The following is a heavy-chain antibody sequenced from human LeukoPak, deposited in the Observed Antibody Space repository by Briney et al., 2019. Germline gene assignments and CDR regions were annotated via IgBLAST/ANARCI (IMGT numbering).Heavy chain of an antibody. CDR3: ARDSYMFVSEL. V-gene: IGHV3-48*03. Sequence: PGGSLRLTCIASGFTFTSYGFNWVRQAPGKGLEWVSYISNGGGTISYADSVKGRFTISRDNAKNSVFLQMNTLRAEDTAVYYCARDSYMFVSELGGEGTLVTVSS. D-gene: IGHD3-10*02. J-gene: IGHJ1*01. CDR2: ISNGGGTI. CDR1: GFTFTSYG.